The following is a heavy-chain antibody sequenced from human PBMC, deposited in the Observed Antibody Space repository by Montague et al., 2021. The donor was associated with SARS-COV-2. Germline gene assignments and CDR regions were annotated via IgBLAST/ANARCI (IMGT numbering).Heavy chain of an antibody. D-gene: IGHD2-8*01. CDR2: MNLRGRT. CDR1: GGSFTIYY. V-gene: IGHV4-34*01. J-gene: IGHJ4*02. CDR3: AREQDVYAINGDLNY. Sequence: SETLSLTCSVDGGSFTIYYWSWIRQPPGKGLEWIGEMNLRGRTNNNPSLKTRVTISIDTSKNQFSLKLSSVTAADTAVYYCAREQDVYAINGDLNYWGQGTLVTVSS.